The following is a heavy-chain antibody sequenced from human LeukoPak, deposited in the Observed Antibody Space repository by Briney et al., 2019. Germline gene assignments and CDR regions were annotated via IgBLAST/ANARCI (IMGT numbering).Heavy chain of an antibody. V-gene: IGHV1-2*02. CDR2: INPHTGDT. Sequence: ASVKVSCKTSGYTFTSYAMNWVRQAPGQGLEWLGWINPHTGDTYHAQKFQGRVTMTRDASVNTAYMQLTSLKSDDTAIYYCARGEAPEDKWGQGTLVTVSS. CDR3: ARGEAPEDK. J-gene: IGHJ4*02. CDR1: GYTFTSYA.